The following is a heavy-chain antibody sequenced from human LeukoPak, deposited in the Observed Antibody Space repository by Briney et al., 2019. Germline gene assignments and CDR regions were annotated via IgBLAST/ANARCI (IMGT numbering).Heavy chain of an antibody. Sequence: KPSETLSLTCTVSGGSISSYYWSWIRQPPGKGLEWIGYIYDSGSTNYSPSLKSRVTMSVDTSKKQFSLKVTSVTAADTAVYYCARGSGAFDYWGQGTLVTVSS. CDR1: GGSISSYY. V-gene: IGHV4-59*01. J-gene: IGHJ4*02. CDR3: ARGSGAFDY. CDR2: IYDSGST.